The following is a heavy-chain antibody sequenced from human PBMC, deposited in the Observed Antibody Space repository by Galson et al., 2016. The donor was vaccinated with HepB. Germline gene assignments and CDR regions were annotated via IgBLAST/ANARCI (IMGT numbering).Heavy chain of an antibody. J-gene: IGHJ3*01. V-gene: IGHV4-39*01. CDR3: ARQDRAGLVNF. CDR2: IYYSGTT. Sequence: LSLTCTVSGGSISSSFYHWAWIRQPPGKGLEWIGNIYYSGTTYYNPSLQSRVTISVDTSKNQFSLSLSFVTAADTAFYFCARQDRAGLVNFWGPGTMVTVSS. CDR1: GGSISSSFYH. D-gene: IGHD3/OR15-3a*01.